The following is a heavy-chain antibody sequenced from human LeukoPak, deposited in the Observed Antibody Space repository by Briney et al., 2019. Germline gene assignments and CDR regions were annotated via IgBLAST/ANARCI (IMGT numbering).Heavy chain of an antibody. V-gene: IGHV3-30*02. CDR1: GFTFSSYG. D-gene: IGHD3-3*01. CDR3: AKDKLGQRPFMIFGVVINPFDY. CDR2: IRYDGSNK. Sequence: PGGSLRLSCAASGFTFSSYGMHWVRQAPGKGLEWVAFIRYDGSNKYYADSVKGRFTISRDNSKNTLYLQMNSLRAEDTAVYYCAKDKLGQRPFMIFGVVINPFDYWGQGTLVTVSS. J-gene: IGHJ4*02.